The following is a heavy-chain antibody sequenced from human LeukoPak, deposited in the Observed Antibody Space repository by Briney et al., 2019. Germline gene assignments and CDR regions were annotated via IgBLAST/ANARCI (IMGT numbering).Heavy chain of an antibody. Sequence: SVKVSCKASGGTFSSYAISWVRQAPGQGLEWMGGIIPIFGTANYAQKFQGRVTITADESTSTAYMELSSLRSEDTAVYYCARRYDILNGPLRYWGQGTLVTVSS. CDR2: IIPIFGTA. D-gene: IGHD3-9*01. J-gene: IGHJ4*02. CDR3: ARRYDILNGPLRY. V-gene: IGHV1-69*01. CDR1: GGTFSSYA.